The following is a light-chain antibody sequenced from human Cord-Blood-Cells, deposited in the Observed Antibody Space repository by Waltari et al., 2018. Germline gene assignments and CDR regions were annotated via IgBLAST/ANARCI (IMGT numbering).Light chain of an antibody. CDR2: AAS. CDR3: QQNYSYPHT. J-gene: IGKJ2*01. Sequence: ANRTTQSPPVFTASTQASVPFTCRASQGIGSYLAWYQQKPGKAPKLLFFAASTLQSGVPQGFSGSGFGKDFTLTIRCRKSEDFETYYCQQNYSYPHTFGEGTKLEIK. CDR1: QGIGSY. V-gene: IGKV1-8*01.